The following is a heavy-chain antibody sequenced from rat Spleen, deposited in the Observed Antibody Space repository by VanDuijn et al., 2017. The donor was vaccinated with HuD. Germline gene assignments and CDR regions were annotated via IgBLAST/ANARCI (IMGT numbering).Heavy chain of an antibody. J-gene: IGHJ2*01. V-gene: IGHV5-7*01. D-gene: IGHD1-12*03. Sequence: EVQLVESGGGLVQPGRSLKLSCAASGFTFSDYYMAWVRQAPKKGLEWVAFISFDGSRTYYRDSVKGRFTISRDNAKSTLYLQMNSLRSEDTATYYCTRDADDGSLFDYWGQGVMVTVSS. CDR1: GFTFSDYY. CDR2: ISFDGSRT. CDR3: TRDADDGSLFDY.